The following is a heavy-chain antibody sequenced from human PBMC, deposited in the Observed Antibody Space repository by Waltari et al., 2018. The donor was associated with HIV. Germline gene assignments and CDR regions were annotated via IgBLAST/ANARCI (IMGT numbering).Heavy chain of an antibody. D-gene: IGHD6-13*01. CDR1: GFTFSSYA. Sequence: QVQLVESGGGVVQPGRSLRLSCAASGFTFSSYAMHWVRQAPGKGLEWVAVRSYDGSNKYYADSVKGRFTISRDNSKNTLYLQMNSLRAEDTAVYYCARGYSSIDAFDIWGQGTMVTVSS. V-gene: IGHV3-30*01. J-gene: IGHJ3*02. CDR3: ARGYSSIDAFDI. CDR2: RSYDGSNK.